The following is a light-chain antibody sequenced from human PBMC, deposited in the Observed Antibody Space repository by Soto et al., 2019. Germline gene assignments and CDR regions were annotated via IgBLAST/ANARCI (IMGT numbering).Light chain of an antibody. J-gene: IGLJ1*01. CDR3: AAWEDCLSGYV. Sequence: QSVLTQSPSASGTPGQRVTISCSGSSSNIGSNYVHWYQQVSGTAPKLLIYSNYLRPSGVPDRISGSKSGTSASLAISGLRSEDEADYYCAAWEDCLSGYVFGNGTKVTVL. CDR1: SSNIGSNY. CDR2: SNY. V-gene: IGLV1-47*02.